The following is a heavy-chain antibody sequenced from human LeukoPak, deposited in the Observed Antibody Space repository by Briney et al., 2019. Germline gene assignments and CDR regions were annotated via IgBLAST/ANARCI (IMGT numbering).Heavy chain of an antibody. CDR3: AKGGKWIQLWYPQSDCYFDY. CDR2: ISGSGGST. CDR1: GLTFSGYA. D-gene: IGHD5-18*01. Sequence: GGSLRLSCAASGLTFSGYAMSWVRQAPGKGLEWVSTISGSGGSTYYADSVKGRFTISRDNSKNTLYLQMNSLRAEDTAVYYCAKGGKWIQLWYPQSDCYFDYWGQGTLVTVSS. J-gene: IGHJ4*02. V-gene: IGHV3-23*01.